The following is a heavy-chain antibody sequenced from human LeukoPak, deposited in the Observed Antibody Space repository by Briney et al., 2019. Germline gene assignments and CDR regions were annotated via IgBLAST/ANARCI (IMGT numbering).Heavy chain of an antibody. CDR2: INHSGST. J-gene: IGHJ4*02. CDR1: GFTFSNAW. CDR3: ARGKGYGYCSGGSCPNDY. D-gene: IGHD2-15*01. Sequence: KPGGSLRLSCAASGFTFSNAWMSWVRQPPGKGLEWIGEINHSGSTNYNPSLKSRVTISVDTSKNQFSLKLSSVTAADTAVYYCARGKGYGYCSGGSCPNDYWGQGTLVTVSS. V-gene: IGHV4-34*01.